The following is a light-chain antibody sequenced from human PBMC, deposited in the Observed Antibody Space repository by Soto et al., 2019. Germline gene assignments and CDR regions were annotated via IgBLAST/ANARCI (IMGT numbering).Light chain of an antibody. CDR2: DVS. CDR1: SSDVGTYNY. V-gene: IGLV2-14*01. J-gene: IGLJ1*01. CDR3: SSYTSSSTLYV. Sequence: QSALTQPASVSGSPGQSITISCTGTSSDVGTYNYVSWYQQHPGKAPKLIIYDVSNRPSGVSNRFSGSKSGNTASLTISGLQAEDAADYYCSSYTSSSTLYVFATGTKVTVL.